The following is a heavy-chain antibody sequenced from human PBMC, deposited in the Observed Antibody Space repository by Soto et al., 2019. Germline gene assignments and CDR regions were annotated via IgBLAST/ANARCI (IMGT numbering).Heavy chain of an antibody. CDR2: IIPILGIA. CDR1: GGTFSSYT. Sequence: AASVKVSCKASGGTFSSYTISWVRQAPGQGLEWMGRIIPILGIANYAQKFQGRVTITADKSTSTAYMELSSLRSEDTAVYYCARAPVGYCSSTSCHPEFDPWGQGTLVTVSS. V-gene: IGHV1-69*02. D-gene: IGHD2-2*01. CDR3: ARAPVGYCSSTSCHPEFDP. J-gene: IGHJ5*02.